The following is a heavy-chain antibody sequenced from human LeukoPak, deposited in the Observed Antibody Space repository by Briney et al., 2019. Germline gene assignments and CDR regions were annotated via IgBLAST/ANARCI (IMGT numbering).Heavy chain of an antibody. CDR3: ARRLIAAAGRGFYNWFDP. D-gene: IGHD6-13*01. Sequence: PSETLSLTCAVYGRSFSGYYWIWIGQPPGKGVEGVGEINHSGSTNYNPSLTSRVTISVDTSKNQFSLKLSSVTAADTAVYYCARRLIAAAGRGFYNWFDPWGQGTLVTVSS. CDR1: GRSFSGYY. V-gene: IGHV4-34*01. CDR2: INHSGST. J-gene: IGHJ5*02.